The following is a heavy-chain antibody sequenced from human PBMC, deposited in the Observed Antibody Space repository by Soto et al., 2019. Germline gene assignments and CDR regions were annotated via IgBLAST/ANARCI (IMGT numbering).Heavy chain of an antibody. CDR1: GYTFTGYY. CDR3: ARKQQLDLYGMDV. CDR2: INPNSGGT. J-gene: IGHJ6*02. V-gene: IGHV1-2*04. Sequence: GASVKVSCKASGYTFTGYYMHWVRQAPGQGLEWMGWINPNSGGTNYAQKIQGWVTMTRDTSISTAYKELSRLRSDDTAVYYCARKQQLDLYGMDVWGQGTTVTVSS. D-gene: IGHD6-13*01.